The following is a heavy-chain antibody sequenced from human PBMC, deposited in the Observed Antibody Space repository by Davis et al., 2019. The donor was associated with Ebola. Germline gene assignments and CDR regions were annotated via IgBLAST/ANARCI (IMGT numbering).Heavy chain of an antibody. CDR1: GFTFSSYG. J-gene: IGHJ6*04. V-gene: IGHV3-30*02. Sequence: GGSLRLSCAASGFTFSSYGMHWVRQAPGKGLEWVAFIRYDGSNKYYADSVKGRFTISRDNSKNTLYLQMNSLRDEDTAVYYCARADYGSGSSYGMDVWGKGTTVTVS. CDR3: ARADYGSGSSYGMDV. D-gene: IGHD3-10*01. CDR2: IRYDGSNK.